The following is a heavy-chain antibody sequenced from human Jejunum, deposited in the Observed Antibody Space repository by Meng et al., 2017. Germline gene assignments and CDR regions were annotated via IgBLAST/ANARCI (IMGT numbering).Heavy chain of an antibody. Sequence: QVQLVESGGGVVQPGRSLRLSCAASGFIFSNYGMHWVRQAPGKGLEWVALTSYDGNNKYYADSVKGRFTISRDNSKNTLFLDMNSQRPEDTAVYYCAKDLWNSGLVEHWGQGTLVTVSS. J-gene: IGHJ4*02. CDR1: GFIFSNYG. D-gene: IGHD3/OR15-3a*01. CDR3: AKDLWNSGLVEH. CDR2: TSYDGNNK. V-gene: IGHV3-30*18.